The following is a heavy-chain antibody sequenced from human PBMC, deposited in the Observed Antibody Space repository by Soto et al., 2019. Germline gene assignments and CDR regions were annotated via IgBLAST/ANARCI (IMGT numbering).Heavy chain of an antibody. CDR2: ISPAGGGT. CDR1: GFTFNNYA. CDR3: AKDRPGVTETTPWS. J-gene: IGHJ1*01. V-gene: IGHV3-23*01. D-gene: IGHD1-20*01. Sequence: GGSLRLSCAASGFTFNNYAMSWVRQAPGKGLEWVSVISPAGGGTYYADSVKGRFTISRDNSKNTLFLQMNSLRVEDTAIYFCAKDRPGVTETTPWSWGQGTLVTVSS.